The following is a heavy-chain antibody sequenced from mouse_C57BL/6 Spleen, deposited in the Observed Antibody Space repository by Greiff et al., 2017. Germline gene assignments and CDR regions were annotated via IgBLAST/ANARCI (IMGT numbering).Heavy chain of an antibody. D-gene: IGHD2-4*01. J-gene: IGHJ2*01. CDR3: ARKAYDYDGYFDY. CDR1: GYSFTGYY. Sequence: VQLQQSGPELVKPGASVKISCKASGYSFTGYYMHWVKQSHGHILDWIGYLYPYNGVSSYNQKFKGKATLTVDKSSSTAYMELRSLTSEDSAVYYCARKAYDYDGYFDYWGQGTTLTVSS. V-gene: IGHV1-31*01. CDR2: LYPYNGVS.